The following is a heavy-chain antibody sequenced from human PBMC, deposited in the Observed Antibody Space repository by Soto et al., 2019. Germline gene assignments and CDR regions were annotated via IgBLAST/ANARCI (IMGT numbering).Heavy chain of an antibody. V-gene: IGHV3-30*18. CDR1: GFTFSDYA. CDR2: VSHDGRNT. Sequence: VQLVESGGGVVQPGRSLRLSCAASGFTFSDYAMHWVRQAPGKGLEWVAVVSHDGRNTHYADSVKGRFTISRDSSKNPVSLEMNRLRAGDTAVYYCAKGGRQWLVTSDFNYWGQGALVTVSS. CDR3: AKGGRQWLVTSDFNY. D-gene: IGHD6-19*01. J-gene: IGHJ4*02.